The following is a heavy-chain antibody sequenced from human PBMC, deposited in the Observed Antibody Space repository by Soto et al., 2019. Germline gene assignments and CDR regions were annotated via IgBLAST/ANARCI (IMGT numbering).Heavy chain of an antibody. CDR3: ASSFVVVPAAMLGGYYYYGMDV. CDR1: GGPFSSYA. D-gene: IGHD2-2*01. V-gene: IGHV1-69*01. Sequence: PVKVSFKASGGPFSSYAISWGRQAPGQGLEWKGGSIPIFGTTKYAQKIQSRITITAGESTNTDYKELSSLKTEDTAVYYCASSFVVVPAAMLGGYYYYGMDVWGQGTTVTVSS. J-gene: IGHJ6*02. CDR2: SIPIFGTT.